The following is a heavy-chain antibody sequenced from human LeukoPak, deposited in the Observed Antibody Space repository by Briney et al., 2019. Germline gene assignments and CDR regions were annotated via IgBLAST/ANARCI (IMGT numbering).Heavy chain of an antibody. CDR2: ISGSGGGT. V-gene: IGHV3-23*01. J-gene: IGHJ3*02. Sequence: GGSLLLSCVAYGFPFSSYAINCVRPAPGRGREWVSAISGSGGGTYYLGSVRGRFTISRDSSKNTLDLQMNSLRAEDTAVYYCAKDRWMYSGSSLPPDAFDIWGQGTMVTVSS. CDR3: AKDRWMYSGSSLPPDAFDI. D-gene: IGHD6-6*01. CDR1: GFPFSSYA.